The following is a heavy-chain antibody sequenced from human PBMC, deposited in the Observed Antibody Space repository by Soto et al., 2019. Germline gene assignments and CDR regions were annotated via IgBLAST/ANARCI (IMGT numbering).Heavy chain of an antibody. Sequence: GGSLRLSCAASGFTFGKAWINWVGQVPGKGLEWVGRIKSKNDGGTTDFAAPVKGRFAISRDDSKNMVYLQMNSLKTEDTAVYYCPTDSYITIVRVCFDNWGNGSMV. CDR1: GFTFGKAW. D-gene: IGHD3-16*02. CDR2: IKSKNDGGTT. J-gene: IGHJ4*01. V-gene: IGHV3-15*07. CDR3: PTDSYITIVRVCFDN.